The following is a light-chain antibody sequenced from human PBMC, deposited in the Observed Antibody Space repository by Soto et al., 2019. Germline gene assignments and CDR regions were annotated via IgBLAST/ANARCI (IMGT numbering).Light chain of an antibody. CDR3: LQYGDSFPWT. V-gene: IGKV3-20*01. CDR1: QSVSSSY. J-gene: IGKJ1*01. CDR2: GAS. Sequence: EIVLTQSPGTLSLSPGERATLSCRASQSVSSSYLAWYQQKPGQAPRLLIYGASSRATGIPDRFSGSGYGTDFTLTISRLEPEDFAVYYCLQYGDSFPWTFGQGTKVDIK.